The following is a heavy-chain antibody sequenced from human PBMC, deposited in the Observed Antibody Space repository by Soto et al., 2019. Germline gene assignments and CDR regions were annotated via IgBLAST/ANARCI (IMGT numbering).Heavy chain of an antibody. CDR2: IIPIFGTA. D-gene: IGHD1-1*01. J-gene: IGHJ6*02. CDR3: ARSVNWNDETYGMDV. V-gene: IGHV1-69*13. CDR1: GGTFSSYA. Sequence: ASVKVSCKASGGTFSSYAISWVRQAPGQGLEWMGGIIPIFGTANYAQKFQGRVTITADESTSTAYMELSSLRSEDTAVYYCARSVNWNDETYGMDVWGQGTTVTVSS.